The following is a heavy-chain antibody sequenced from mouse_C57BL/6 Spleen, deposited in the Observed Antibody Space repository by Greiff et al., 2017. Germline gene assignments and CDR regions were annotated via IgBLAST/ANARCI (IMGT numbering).Heavy chain of an antibody. D-gene: IGHD1-1*01. V-gene: IGHV1-81*01. CDR2: IYPRSGNT. CDR3: ARDYYGSSLQAWFAY. CDR1: GYTFTSYG. J-gene: IGHJ3*01. Sequence: QVQLQQSGAELARPGASVKLSCKASGYTFTSYGISWVKQRTGQGLEWIGEIYPRSGNTYYNEKFKGKATLTAAKSSSTAYMELRSLSSEDSAVYFCARDYYGSSLQAWFAYGGQGTLVTVSA.